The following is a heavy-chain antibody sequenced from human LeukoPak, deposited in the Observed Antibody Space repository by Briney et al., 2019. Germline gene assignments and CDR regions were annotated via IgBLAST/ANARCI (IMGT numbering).Heavy chain of an antibody. CDR3: ARQGMIYATFYYDYAMDV. J-gene: IGHJ6*02. CDR1: GGSISSSSYY. D-gene: IGHD2-8*01. V-gene: IGHV4-39*01. CDR2: IYYSGST. Sequence: PSETLSLTCTVSGGSISSSSYYWGWIRQPPGKGLEWIGSIYYSGSTYYNPSLKSRVTISVDTSKNQFSLKLSSVTAADTAVYYCARQGMIYATFYYDYAMDVWGQGTTVTVSS.